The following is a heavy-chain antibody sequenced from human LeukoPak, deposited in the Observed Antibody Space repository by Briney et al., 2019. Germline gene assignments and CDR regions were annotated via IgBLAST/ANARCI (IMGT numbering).Heavy chain of an antibody. D-gene: IGHD5-18*01. Sequence: GASVKVSCKASGYTFTSYDINWVRQATGQGLEWMGWMNPNSGNTGYAQKFQGRVTMTRNTSISTAYMELSSLRSEDTAVYYCARGFRKWIQLWSYYYYYMDVWGKGTTVTISS. CDR3: ARGFRKWIQLWSYYYYYMDV. CDR1: GYTFTSYD. V-gene: IGHV1-8*01. J-gene: IGHJ6*03. CDR2: MNPNSGNT.